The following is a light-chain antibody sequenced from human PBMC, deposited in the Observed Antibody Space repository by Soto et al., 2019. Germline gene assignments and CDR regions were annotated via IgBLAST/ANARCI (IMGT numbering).Light chain of an antibody. CDR3: SSYSSGSSLVI. J-gene: IGLJ2*01. CDR2: EVS. Sequence: QSALTQPASVSGSPGQSIAISCTGTNSDVGGYNYVSWYQQFPGKAPQLLIYEVSVRPSGVSNRFSGSKSGNTASLTISGLQAEDEAVYYCSSYSSGSSLVIFGGGTKVTVL. V-gene: IGLV2-14*01. CDR1: NSDVGGYNY.